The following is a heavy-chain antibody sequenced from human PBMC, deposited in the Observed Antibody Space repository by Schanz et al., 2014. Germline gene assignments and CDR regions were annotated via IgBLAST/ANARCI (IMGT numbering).Heavy chain of an antibody. CDR1: GFIFSAYT. J-gene: IGHJ4*02. CDR3: ARDGDFDY. Sequence: EVQLVESGGGLVKPGESLRLSCAASGFIFSAYTMNWVRQAPGKGLEWVSAINWSDGSTGYADSVKGRFTISRDNGKNSLYLQMNSLRAEDTALYYCARDGDFDYWGQGTLVTVSS. CDR2: INWSDGST. V-gene: IGHV3-20*04.